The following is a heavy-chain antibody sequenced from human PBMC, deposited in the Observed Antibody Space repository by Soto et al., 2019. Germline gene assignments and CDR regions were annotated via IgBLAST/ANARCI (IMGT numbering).Heavy chain of an antibody. Sequence: SLRLSCAAXGFTFSSYGMHWVRQAPGKGLEWVAVISYDGSNKYYADSVKGRFTISRDNSKDTLYLQMNSLRAEDTAVYYCASPSSSPGLSGSLDYWGQGTLVTVS. V-gene: IGHV3-30*03. CDR2: ISYDGSNK. CDR1: GFTFSSYG. D-gene: IGHD3-22*01. J-gene: IGHJ4*02. CDR3: ASPSSSPGLSGSLDY.